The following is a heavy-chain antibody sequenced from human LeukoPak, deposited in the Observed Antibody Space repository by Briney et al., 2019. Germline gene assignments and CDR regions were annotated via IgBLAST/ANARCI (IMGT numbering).Heavy chain of an antibody. V-gene: IGHV5-51*01. Sequence: GESLKISCKGSGYSFTNYWIGWVRQMPGKGLEWMGIIYFGDSETRYSPSFQGQVTFSADKSISTAYLQWSSLRASDTAMYYCARGASIGYYYYFDYWGQGTLVTVSS. CDR3: ARGASIGYYYYFDY. CDR2: IYFGDSET. J-gene: IGHJ4*02. CDR1: GYSFTNYW. D-gene: IGHD3-22*01.